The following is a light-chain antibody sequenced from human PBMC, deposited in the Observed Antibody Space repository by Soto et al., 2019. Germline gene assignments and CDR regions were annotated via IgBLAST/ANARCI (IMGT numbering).Light chain of an antibody. CDR2: EDI. Sequence: QSALTQPASVSGSPGQSITISGTGTTSDIGRYNLVSWYQQHPDKAPKLIIYEDIERPSGVSDRFSGSKSGNTASLTISGLQTEDEADYYCCSYAGGASVVFGGGTKLTVL. J-gene: IGLJ2*01. CDR1: TSDIGRYNL. V-gene: IGLV2-23*01. CDR3: CSYAGGASVV.